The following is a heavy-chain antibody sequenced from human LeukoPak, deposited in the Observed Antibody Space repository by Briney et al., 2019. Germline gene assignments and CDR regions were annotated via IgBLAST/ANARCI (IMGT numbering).Heavy chain of an antibody. CDR3: AREWAGGEAGDHDAFDI. Sequence: GASVKVSCKASGYTFTSYAMNWVRQAPGQGLEWMGWINTNTGNPTYAQGFTGRFVFSLDTSVSTAYLQISSLKAEDTAVYYCAREWAGGEAGDHDAFDIWGQGTMVTVSS. V-gene: IGHV7-4-1*02. D-gene: IGHD3-10*01. CDR1: GYTFTSYA. CDR2: INTNTGNP. J-gene: IGHJ3*02.